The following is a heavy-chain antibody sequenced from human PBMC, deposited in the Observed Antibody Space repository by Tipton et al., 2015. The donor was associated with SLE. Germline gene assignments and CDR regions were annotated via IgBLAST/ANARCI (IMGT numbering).Heavy chain of an antibody. V-gene: IGHV1-18*01. CDR1: GYTFTSYD. Sequence: QLVQSGAEVKKPGASVKVSCKSSGYTFTSYDINLVRQATGQGPEWMGWISAYNGNTNYAPKLQGRVTMTTDTSTSIAYMELRSLRSDDTAVYYCARGYSSGWSYYFDYWGQGTLVTVSS. CDR3: ARGYSSGWSYYFDY. D-gene: IGHD6-19*01. CDR2: ISAYNGNT. J-gene: IGHJ4*02.